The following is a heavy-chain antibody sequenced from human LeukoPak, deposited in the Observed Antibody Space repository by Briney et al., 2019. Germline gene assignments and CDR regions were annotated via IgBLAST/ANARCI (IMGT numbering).Heavy chain of an antibody. V-gene: IGHV4-59*01. D-gene: IGHD3-10*01. Sequence: SETLSLTCTVSGGSISSYYWSWIRQPPGKGLEWFGYVYDSGTTNYNPSLKSRVTISVDTSKNQFSLKLSSVTAADTAVYYCAAGSWGSRFDPWGQGTLVTVSS. CDR1: GGSISSYY. J-gene: IGHJ5*02. CDR2: VYDSGTT. CDR3: AAGSWGSRFDP.